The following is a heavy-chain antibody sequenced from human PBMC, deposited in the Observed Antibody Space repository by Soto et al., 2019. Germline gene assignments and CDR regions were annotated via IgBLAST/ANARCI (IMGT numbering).Heavy chain of an antibody. CDR3: AADLKPYCISTSCFPATPPPA. D-gene: IGHD2-2*01. Sequence: GASVKVSCKASGGTFSSYAISWVRQAPGQGLEWMGGIIPIFGTANYAQKFQGRVTITADESTSTAYMELSSLRSEDTAVYYCAADLKPYCISTSCFPATPPPAWGQGTLVTVSS. J-gene: IGHJ5*02. CDR1: GGTFSSYA. CDR2: IIPIFGTA. V-gene: IGHV1-69*13.